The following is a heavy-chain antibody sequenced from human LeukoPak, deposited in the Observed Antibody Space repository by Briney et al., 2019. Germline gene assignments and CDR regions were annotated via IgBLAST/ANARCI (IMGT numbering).Heavy chain of an antibody. D-gene: IGHD6-13*01. CDR2: IIPLFGAP. CDR3: ARDEEKAAGSL. Sequence: VASVKVSCKPSGGTFGSYAISWVRQAPGQGLEWVGGIIPLFGAPLYAQKFQGRVTITADERMSTVYMDLSSLRSDDTAVYYCARDEEKAAGSLWGQGTPVIVSS. V-gene: IGHV1-69*13. CDR1: GGTFGSYA. J-gene: IGHJ4*02.